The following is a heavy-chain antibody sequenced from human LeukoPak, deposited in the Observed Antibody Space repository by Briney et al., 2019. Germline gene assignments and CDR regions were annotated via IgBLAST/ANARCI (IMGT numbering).Heavy chain of an antibody. V-gene: IGHV4-59*01. CDR3: AREGAYYYDSSGTVGYFDY. Sequence: SETLSLTCTVSGDSITSYYWSWIRQPPGKGLEWIGYIYYSGSTNYNPSLKSRVTISVDTSKNQFSLKLSSVTAADTAVYYCAREGAYYYDSSGTVGYFDYWGQGTLVTVSS. CDR2: IYYSGST. D-gene: IGHD3-22*01. J-gene: IGHJ4*02. CDR1: GDSITSYY.